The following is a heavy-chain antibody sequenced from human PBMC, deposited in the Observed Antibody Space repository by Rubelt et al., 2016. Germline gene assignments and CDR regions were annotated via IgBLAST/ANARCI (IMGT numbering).Heavy chain of an antibody. V-gene: IGHV4-31*03. CDR3: ARDYYDSRFDAFDI. CDR2: IYYSGST. J-gene: IGHJ3*02. Sequence: QVQLQESGPGLVKPSQTLSLTCTVSGGSISSGGYYWSWIRQHPGKGLEWIGYIYYSGSTYYNPSLKGRVTISVDTSKNQFSLKLSSVTAADTAVYYCARDYYDSRFDAFDIWGQGTMVTVSS. CDR1: GGSISSGGYY. D-gene: IGHD3-22*01.